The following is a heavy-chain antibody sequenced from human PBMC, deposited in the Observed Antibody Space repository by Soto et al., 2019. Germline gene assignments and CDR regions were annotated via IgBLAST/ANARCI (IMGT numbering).Heavy chain of an antibody. CDR1: GFTFSSYS. CDR3: ARMVNVEKYYYDSSGYYSPAPFDY. CDR2: ISSSGSYI. V-gene: IGHV3-21*01. J-gene: IGHJ4*02. D-gene: IGHD3-22*01. Sequence: GGSLRLSCTASGFTFSSYSMNWVRQAPGKGLEWVSSISSSGSYIYYADSVKGRFTISRDNAKNSLYLQMNSLRAEDTAVYYCARMVNVEKYYYDSSGYYSPAPFDYWGQGTLVTVSS.